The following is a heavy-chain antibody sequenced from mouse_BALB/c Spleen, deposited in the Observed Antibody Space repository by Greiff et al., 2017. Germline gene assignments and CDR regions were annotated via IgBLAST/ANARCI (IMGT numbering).Heavy chain of an antibody. CDR2: IWGDGST. CDR3: ARALYDYDDAMDY. Sequence: VKLMESGPGLVAPSQSLSITCTVSGFSLTGYGVNWVRQPPGKGLEWLGMIWGDGSTDYNSALKSRLSISKDNSKSQVFLKMNSLQTDDTAMYYCARALYDYDDAMDYWGQGTSVTVSS. J-gene: IGHJ4*01. CDR1: GFSLTGYG. D-gene: IGHD2-4*01. V-gene: IGHV2-6-7*01.